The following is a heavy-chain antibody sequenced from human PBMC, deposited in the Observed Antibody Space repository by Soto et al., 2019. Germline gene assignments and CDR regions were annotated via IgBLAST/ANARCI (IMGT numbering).Heavy chain of an antibody. CDR1: GGTFSSYA. V-gene: IGHV1-69*13. CDR3: ARTTRRIVGPPRAFDI. J-gene: IGHJ3*02. Sequence: ASVKVSCKASGGTFSSYAISWVRQAPGQGLEWMGGIIPIFGTANYAQKFQGRVTITADESTSTAYMELSSLRSEDTAVYYCARTTRRIVGPPRAFDIWGQGTMVTVSS. CDR2: IIPIFGTA. D-gene: IGHD1-26*01.